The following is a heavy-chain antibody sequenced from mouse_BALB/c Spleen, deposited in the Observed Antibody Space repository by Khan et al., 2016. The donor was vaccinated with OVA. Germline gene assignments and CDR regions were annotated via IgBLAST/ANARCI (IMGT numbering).Heavy chain of an antibody. V-gene: IGHV1-81*01. CDR3: ARGDGYYFYLDY. CDR1: GYTFTYYV. J-gene: IGHJ2*01. D-gene: IGHD2-3*01. Sequence: QVQLQQSGPELVKPGASVKMSCKASGYTFTYYVITWVKQRTGQGLEWIGEIYPGSDNAYYNERFKGKATLTADKSSNTTHMQLSSLTSEDSAVYCCARGDGYYFYLDYWGQGTTLTVSS. CDR2: IYPGSDNA.